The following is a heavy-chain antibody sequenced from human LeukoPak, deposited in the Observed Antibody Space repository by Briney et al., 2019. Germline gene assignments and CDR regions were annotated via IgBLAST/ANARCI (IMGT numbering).Heavy chain of an antibody. J-gene: IGHJ4*02. Sequence: PGGSLRLSCAASGFTFSDYYMSWIRQAPGKGLEWVSYISSSSSYTNYADSVKGRFTISRDNAKNSLYLQMNSLRAEDTAVYYCARVVGYCSGGSCYSRYYFDYWGQGTLVTVPS. V-gene: IGHV3-11*06. CDR1: GFTFSDYY. CDR2: ISSSSSYT. CDR3: ARVVGYCSGGSCYSRYYFDY. D-gene: IGHD2-15*01.